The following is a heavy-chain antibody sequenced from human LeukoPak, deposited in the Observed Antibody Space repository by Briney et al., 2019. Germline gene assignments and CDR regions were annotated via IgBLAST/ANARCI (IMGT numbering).Heavy chain of an antibody. J-gene: IGHJ4*02. V-gene: IGHV3-30-3*01. Sequence: GGSLRLSCAASGFSFSSYAMHWVRQVPGKGLEWVATISYDGSNTYYADSVKGRFTISRDNSKNTLYLQMNSLRAEDTAVYYCARGRNIVATSGYFDYWGQGTLVTVSS. D-gene: IGHD5-12*01. CDR3: ARGRNIVATSGYFDY. CDR2: ISYDGSNT. CDR1: GFSFSSYA.